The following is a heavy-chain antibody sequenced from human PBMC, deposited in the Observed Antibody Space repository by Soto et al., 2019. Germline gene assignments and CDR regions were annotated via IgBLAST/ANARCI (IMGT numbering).Heavy chain of an antibody. CDR3: ARVRQKLKKYYFDY. V-gene: IGHV4-34*01. CDR1: WGSFSGYY. CDR2: INHSGST. Sequence: KTSDTLSLTCAFYWGSFSGYYCSWIRQPPGKGLEWIGEINHSGSTNYNPSLKSRVTISVDTSKNQFSLKLSSVTAADTAVYYCARVRQKLKKYYFDYWGQGTLVTV. J-gene: IGHJ4*02. D-gene: IGHD6-13*01.